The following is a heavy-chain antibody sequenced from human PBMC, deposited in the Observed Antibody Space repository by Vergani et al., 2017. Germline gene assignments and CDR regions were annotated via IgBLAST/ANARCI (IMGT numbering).Heavy chain of an antibody. J-gene: IGHJ6*03. CDR2: ISSNGGNQ. V-gene: IGHV3-33*05. CDR1: GFKFSNFG. D-gene: IGHD6-13*01. Sequence: QVRLVESGGDLVQPGRSLRLSCAAAGFKFSNFGMHWVRQVPGKGLEWVAFISSNGGNQYYADSVQGRFTISRDNTKNILYLQMSSLRVEDTALYYCTRDVADTHSSIWPLNYHYFMDVWGEGTTVTVSS. CDR3: TRDVADTHSSIWPLNYHYFMDV.